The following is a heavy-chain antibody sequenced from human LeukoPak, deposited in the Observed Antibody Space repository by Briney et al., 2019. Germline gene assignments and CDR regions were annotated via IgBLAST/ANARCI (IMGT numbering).Heavy chain of an antibody. CDR3: ARDRGDYYDSSGPLDY. CDR2: ISYDGSNK. CDR1: GFTFSSYA. J-gene: IGHJ4*02. V-gene: IGHV3-30-3*01. Sequence: PGGSLRLSCAASGFTFSSYAMHGVRQAPGKGLEGVAVISYDGSNKYYADSVKGRFTISRDNSKNTLYLQMNSLRAEDTAVYYCARDRGDYYDSSGPLDYWGQGTLVTVSS. D-gene: IGHD3-22*01.